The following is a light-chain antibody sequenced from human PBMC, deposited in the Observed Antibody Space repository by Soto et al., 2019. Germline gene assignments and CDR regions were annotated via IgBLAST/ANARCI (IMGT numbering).Light chain of an antibody. CDR3: QHYNSYSEA. CDR1: QSVSNNY. Sequence: EIVLTQSPGTLSLSPGDRATLSCRASQSVSNNYLAWYQQKPGQAPRLLIYGASNRATGIPDRFSGSGSGTDFTLTISSLQPDDFATYYCQHYNSYSEAFGQGTKVDIK. CDR2: GAS. J-gene: IGKJ1*01. V-gene: IGKV3-20*01.